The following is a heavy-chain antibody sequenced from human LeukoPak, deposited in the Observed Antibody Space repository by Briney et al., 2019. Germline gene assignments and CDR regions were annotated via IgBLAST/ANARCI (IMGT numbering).Heavy chain of an antibody. Sequence: GGSLRLSCAASRFTFSSYAMSWVRQAPGKGLEWVSAISGSGASTYYADSARGRFTISRDNSKNSLYLQMNSLRAEDTAVYYCAELGITMIGGVWGKGTTVTISS. D-gene: IGHD3-10*02. CDR1: RFTFSSYA. CDR3: AELGITMIGGV. J-gene: IGHJ6*04. CDR2: ISGSGAST. V-gene: IGHV3-23*01.